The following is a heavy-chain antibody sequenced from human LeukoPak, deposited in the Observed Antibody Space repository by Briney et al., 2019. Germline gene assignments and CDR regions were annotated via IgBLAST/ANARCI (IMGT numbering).Heavy chain of an antibody. V-gene: IGHV1-8*03. CDR1: GYTFTSYD. D-gene: IGHD6-19*01. CDR2: MNPNSGNT. J-gene: IGHJ6*03. Sequence: ASVKVSCKASGYTFTSYDINWVRQAPGQGLEWMGWMNPNSGNTGYAQRFQGRVTITRNTSISTAYMELSSLRSEDTAVYYCARGLRGSGWSYPYYYYYYMDAWGKGTTVTVSS. CDR3: ARGLRGSGWSYPYYYYYYMDA.